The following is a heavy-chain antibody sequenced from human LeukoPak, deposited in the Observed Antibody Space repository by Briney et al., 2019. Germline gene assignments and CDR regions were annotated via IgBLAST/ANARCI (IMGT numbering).Heavy chain of an antibody. CDR3: ARNRGGLGILEY. D-gene: IGHD7-27*01. V-gene: IGHV3-7*01. Sequence: GGSLRLSCAASGFTFSSYWMSWIRQAPGKGLEWVANIKPDGSEKYYVDSVKGRFTTSRDNAKNSLYLQMDSLRAEDTAVYYCARNRGGLGILEYWGQGTLVTVSS. J-gene: IGHJ4*02. CDR1: GFTFSSYW. CDR2: IKPDGSEK.